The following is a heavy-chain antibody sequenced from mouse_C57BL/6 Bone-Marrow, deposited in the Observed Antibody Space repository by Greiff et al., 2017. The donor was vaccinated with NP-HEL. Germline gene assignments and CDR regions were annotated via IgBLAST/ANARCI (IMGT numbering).Heavy chain of an antibody. CDR1: GFTFSSYG. J-gene: IGHJ2*01. CDR2: ISSGGSYT. Sequence: DVKLVESGGDLVKPGGSLKLSCAASGFTFSSYGMSWVRQTPDKRLEWVATISSGGSYTYYPDSVKGRFTISRDNAKNTMYLQMISLKAEDTAMYYCARRWDYYGSSDYWGQGTTLTVSS. V-gene: IGHV5-6*02. CDR3: ARRWDYYGSSDY. D-gene: IGHD1-1*01.